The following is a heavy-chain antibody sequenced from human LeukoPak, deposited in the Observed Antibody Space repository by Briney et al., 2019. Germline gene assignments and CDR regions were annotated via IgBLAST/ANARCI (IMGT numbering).Heavy chain of an antibody. J-gene: IGHJ5*02. CDR3: ARPNGDYYNWFDP. CDR1: VYTFTGYY. D-gene: IGHD2-21*02. V-gene: IGHV1-2*02. Sequence: RASVKVSCKASVYTFTGYYIHWVRQAPGQGLEWMGWINPNSGDTNYAQKFQDRVTLTRDTSISTAYMEVTNLRSDDTAVYYCARPNGDYYNWFDPWGQGTLVTVSS. CDR2: INPNSGDT.